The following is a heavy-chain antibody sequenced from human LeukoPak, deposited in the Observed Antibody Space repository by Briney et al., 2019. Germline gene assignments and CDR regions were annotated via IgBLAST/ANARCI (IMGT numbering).Heavy chain of an antibody. D-gene: IGHD1-1*01. CDR1: GGTFSSYA. CDR3: ARGGTPGFAFDI. Sequence: ASVKVSCKASGGTFSSYAISWVRQAPGQGLEWMGRIIPIFGTANYAQKFQGRVTITTDESTSTAYMELRSLRSDDTAVYYCARGGTPGFAFDIWGQGTMVTVSS. V-gene: IGHV1-69*05. J-gene: IGHJ3*02. CDR2: IIPIFGTA.